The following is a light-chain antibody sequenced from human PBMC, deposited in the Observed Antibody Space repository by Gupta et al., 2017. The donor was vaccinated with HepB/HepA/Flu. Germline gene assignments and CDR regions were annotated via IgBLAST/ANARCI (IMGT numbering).Light chain of an antibody. CDR1: QSISSNY. Sequence: EIVLTQSPGTLSLSPGERATLSCRASQSISSNYLAWYQQKPGQAPRLLIYAASSRATGIPDRFSGSGSGTDFTLTISRLEPEDFAVYYCQQDGSSPFTFGPGTKVDIK. J-gene: IGKJ3*01. V-gene: IGKV3-20*01. CDR3: QQDGSSPFT. CDR2: AAS.